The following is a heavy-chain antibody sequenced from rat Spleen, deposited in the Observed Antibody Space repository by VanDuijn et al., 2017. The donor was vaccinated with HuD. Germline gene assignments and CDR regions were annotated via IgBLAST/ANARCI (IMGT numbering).Heavy chain of an antibody. V-gene: IGHV5-29*01. CDR2: ISYDGIIT. Sequence: EVQLVESDGGLVQPGRSLKLSCAASGFTFSDYYMAWVRQAPTKGLEWVATISYDGIITYYRDSVKGRFTVSRDNAKTTLYLQMDSLRSEDTATYYCTTWFAYWGQGTLVTVSS. CDR1: GFTFSDYY. CDR3: TTWFAY. J-gene: IGHJ3*01.